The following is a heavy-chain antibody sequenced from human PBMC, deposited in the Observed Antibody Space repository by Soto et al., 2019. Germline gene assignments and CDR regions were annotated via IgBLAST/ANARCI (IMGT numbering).Heavy chain of an antibody. Sequence: QVQLVESGGGVVQPGRSLRLSCAASGFTFSSYDMHWVRQAPGKGLEWVAVIWYDGSNKYYADSVKGRFTISRDNSKNTLYLQMNSLRAEDTAVYYCARYSSSSAFDYWGQGTLVTVSS. V-gene: IGHV3-33*01. CDR2: IWYDGSNK. J-gene: IGHJ4*02. D-gene: IGHD6-6*01. CDR1: GFTFSSYD. CDR3: ARYSSSSAFDY.